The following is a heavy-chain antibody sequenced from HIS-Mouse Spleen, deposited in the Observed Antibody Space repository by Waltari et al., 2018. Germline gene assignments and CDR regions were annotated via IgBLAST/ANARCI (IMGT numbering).Heavy chain of an antibody. J-gene: IGHJ2*01. CDR1: GGSIRSRSFY. D-gene: IGHD6-13*01. V-gene: IGHV4-39*07. CDR2: IYYSGST. CDR3: AREIPYSSSWYDWYFDL. Sequence: QLQLQESGPGLVKPAETLSLTCTVSGGSIRSRSFYSGWIRQPPGKGLEWIGSIYYSGSTYYNPSLKSRVTISVDTSKNQFSLKLSSVTAADTAVYYCAREIPYSSSWYDWYFDLWGRGTLVTVSS.